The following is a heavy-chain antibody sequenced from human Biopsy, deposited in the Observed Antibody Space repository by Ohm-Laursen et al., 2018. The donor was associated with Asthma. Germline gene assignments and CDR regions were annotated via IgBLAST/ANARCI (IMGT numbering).Heavy chain of an antibody. CDR3: ARISICRTTTCYSYFSYSMDV. CDR2: VSSSGGAR. CDR1: GFRFSDYG. V-gene: IGHV3-23*01. D-gene: IGHD2-2*01. Sequence: SLRLSCAAPGFRFSDYGMHWVRQAPGKGLEWVASVSSSGGARDYADSVKGRFTISRDNSNTVYLQMNSLRAEDTAVYYCARISICRTTTCYSYFSYSMDVWGQGTTVTVSS. J-gene: IGHJ6*02.